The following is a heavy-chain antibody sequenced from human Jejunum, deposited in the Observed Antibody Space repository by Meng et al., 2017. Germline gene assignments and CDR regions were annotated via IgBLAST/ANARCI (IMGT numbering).Heavy chain of an antibody. D-gene: IGHD6-13*01. CDR3: AHRLAYSTNYNVGWFDS. CDR2: IYWDDDK. CDR1: GFPLSTSGVG. J-gene: IGHJ5*01. V-gene: IGHV2-5*02. Sequence: SGPTLVKPTQTLTLTCTFPGFPLSTSGVGVGWIRQPPGKALECLALIYWDDDKRYNPSLKNRLTITKDTSKNQVVLTMTNMDPVDTATYYCAHRLAYSTNYNVGWFDSWGQGTLVTVSS.